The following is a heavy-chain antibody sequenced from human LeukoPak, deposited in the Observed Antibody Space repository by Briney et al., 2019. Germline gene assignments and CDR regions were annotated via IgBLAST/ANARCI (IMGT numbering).Heavy chain of an antibody. CDR3: ARPWTLPYAFDI. CDR2: MNPNSGNT. CDR1: GYTFTSYD. Sequence: ASVKVSCKASGYTFTSYDINWVRQATGQGLEWMGWMNPNSGNTNYAQKLQGRVTMTTDTSTSTAYMELRSLRSDDTAVYYCARPWTLPYAFDIWGQGTMVTVSS. J-gene: IGHJ3*02. D-gene: IGHD3/OR15-3a*01. V-gene: IGHV1-18*01.